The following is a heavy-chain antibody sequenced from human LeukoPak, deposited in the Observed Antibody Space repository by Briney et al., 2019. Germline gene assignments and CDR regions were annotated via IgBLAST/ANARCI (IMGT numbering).Heavy chain of an antibody. CDR3: ARAGYCSGGSCYSLDV. J-gene: IGHJ6*04. D-gene: IGHD2-15*01. CDR2: INPNSGGT. Sequence: ASVKVSCKASGYTFTGYYIHWVRQAPGQGLEWMGWINPNSGGTNFPQKFQGRVTMTRDTSISTAYMQLSRLRSDDTAVYYCARAGYCSGGSCYSLDVWGKGTTVTISS. V-gene: IGHV1-2*02. CDR1: GYTFTGYY.